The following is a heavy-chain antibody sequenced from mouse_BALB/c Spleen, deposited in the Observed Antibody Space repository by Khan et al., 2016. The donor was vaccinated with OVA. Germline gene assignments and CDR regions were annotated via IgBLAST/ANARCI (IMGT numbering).Heavy chain of an antibody. CDR2: ISSGGTT. Sequence: EVELVESGGDLVKPGGSLKLSCAASGFTFSNYAMSWVRQTPEKRLEWVASISSGGTTYFPDSVQGRFTISRDNGRNILYLQMSSLRSEDTAMYYCARDYWFTYWGQGTLVTVSA. CDR3: ARDYWFTY. CDR1: GFTFSNYA. V-gene: IGHV5-6-5*01. J-gene: IGHJ3*01.